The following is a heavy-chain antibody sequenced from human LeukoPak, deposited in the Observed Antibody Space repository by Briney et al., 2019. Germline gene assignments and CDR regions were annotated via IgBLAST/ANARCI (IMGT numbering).Heavy chain of an antibody. CDR2: IYYSAST. CDR3: AREGTAGTNLNWFDP. V-gene: IGHV4-39*07. CDR1: GGSISSNNYY. D-gene: IGHD1-1*01. J-gene: IGHJ5*02. Sequence: SETLSLTCTVSGGSISSNNYYWGWIRQPPGKGLEWIGSIYYSASTNYNPSLKSRVTMSVDTSKNQFSLKLSSVTAADTAVYYCAREGTAGTNLNWFDPWGQGTLVTVSS.